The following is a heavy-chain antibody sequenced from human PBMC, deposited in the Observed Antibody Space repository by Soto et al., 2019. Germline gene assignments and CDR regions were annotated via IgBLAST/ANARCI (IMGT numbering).Heavy chain of an antibody. Sequence: SLRLSCAASGFTVSSNYMSWVRQAPGKGLEWVSVIYSGGSTYYADSVKGRFTISRDNSKNTLYLQMNSLRAEDTAVYYCAKALSWELPGDAFDIWGQGTMVTVSS. CDR1: GFTVSSNY. CDR3: AKALSWELPGDAFDI. V-gene: IGHV3-53*05. J-gene: IGHJ3*02. CDR2: IYSGGST. D-gene: IGHD1-26*01.